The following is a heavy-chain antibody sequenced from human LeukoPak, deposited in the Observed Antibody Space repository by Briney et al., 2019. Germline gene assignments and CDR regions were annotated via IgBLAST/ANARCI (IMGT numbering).Heavy chain of an antibody. D-gene: IGHD3-3*01. CDR2: ISWNSGSI. CDR1: GFTFDDYA. V-gene: IGHV3-9*01. CDR3: AKDPNPAYYDFWSGYVDRAIENY. J-gene: IGHJ4*02. Sequence: PGGSLRLSCAASGFTFDDYAMHWVRQAPGKGLEWVSGISWNSGSIGYADSVKGRFTISRDNAKNSLYLQMNSLRAEDTALYYCAKDPNPAYYDFWSGYVDRAIENYWGQGTLVTVSS.